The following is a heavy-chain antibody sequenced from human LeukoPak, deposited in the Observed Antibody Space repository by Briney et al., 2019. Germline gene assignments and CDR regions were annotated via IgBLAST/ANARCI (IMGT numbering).Heavy chain of an antibody. CDR1: GGSISSSTYF. V-gene: IGHV4-39*07. D-gene: IGHD3-10*01. J-gene: IGHJ6*02. CDR3: ARGYGTRQWFGELPRHYYYGMDV. Sequence: SETLSLTCTVSGGSISSSTYFWGWIRQPPGKGLEWIGEINHSGSTNYNPSLKSRVTISVDTSKNQFSLKLSSVTAADTAVYYCARGYGTRQWFGELPRHYYYGMDVWGQGTTVTVSS. CDR2: INHSGST.